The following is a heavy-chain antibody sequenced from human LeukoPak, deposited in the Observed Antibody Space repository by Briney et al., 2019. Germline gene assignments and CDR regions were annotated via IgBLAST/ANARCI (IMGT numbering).Heavy chain of an antibody. CDR3: ARPFYGNHYSFAY. J-gene: IGHJ4*02. CDR2: IYHSGST. D-gene: IGHD1-1*01. V-gene: IGHV4-4*02. Sequence: PSGTLSLTCVVSGGSISSSNWWSWVRQPPGKGLEWIGEIYHSGSTNYNPSLKSRVTISVDKSKNQFSLKLSSVTAADTAVYYCARPFYGNHYSFAYGGQGPLFTFSS. CDR1: GGSISSSNW.